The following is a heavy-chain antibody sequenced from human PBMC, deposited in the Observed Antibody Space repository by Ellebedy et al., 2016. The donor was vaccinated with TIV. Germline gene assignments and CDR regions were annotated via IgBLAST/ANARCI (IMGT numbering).Heavy chain of an antibody. CDR2: IYHSGRP. V-gene: IGHV4-39*01. CDR1: GGSLSSSSSY. Sequence: SETLSLTCIVSGGSLSSSSSYWAWIRQPPGKGLEWIGSIYHSGRPYYNPSLKSRVTISVDTSKNQFSLKLTSVTAADTAEYYCARWFGELLYVRWFDPWGQGTLVTVSS. CDR3: ARWFGELLYVRWFDP. J-gene: IGHJ5*02. D-gene: IGHD3-10*01.